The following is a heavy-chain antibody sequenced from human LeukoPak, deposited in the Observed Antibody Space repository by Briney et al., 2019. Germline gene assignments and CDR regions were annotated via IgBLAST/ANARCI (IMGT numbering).Heavy chain of an antibody. CDR2: ISWNSGSI. Sequence: GRSLRLSCAASGFTFDDYAMHWVRQAPGKGLEWVSGISWNSGSIGYADSVKGRFTISRDNAKNSLYLQMNSLRAEDTALYYCAKTSSGSYQLDYWGQGTLVTVSS. CDR1: GFTFDDYA. D-gene: IGHD1-26*01. J-gene: IGHJ4*02. CDR3: AKTSSGSYQLDY. V-gene: IGHV3-9*01.